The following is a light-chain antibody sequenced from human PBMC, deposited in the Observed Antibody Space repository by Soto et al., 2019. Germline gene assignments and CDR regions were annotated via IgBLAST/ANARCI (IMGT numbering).Light chain of an antibody. CDR3: QHYGNPRT. CDR2: GAS. CDR1: PSVSSSY. V-gene: IGKV3-20*01. Sequence: EIVLTQSPGTLSLSPGERATLSCRASPSVSSSYLAWYQQKPGQAPRLLIYGASNRATGIPDRFSGSGSGTDFTLTISRLEPEDFAGYYCQHYGNPRTFGLGPKVDIK. J-gene: IGKJ1*01.